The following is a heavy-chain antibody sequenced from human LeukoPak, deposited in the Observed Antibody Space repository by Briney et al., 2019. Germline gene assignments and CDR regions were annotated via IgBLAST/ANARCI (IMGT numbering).Heavy chain of an antibody. CDR1: GGTFSSYA. D-gene: IGHD2-15*01. J-gene: IGHJ6*04. CDR2: IIPIFGTA. V-gene: IGHV1-69*06. Sequence: SVKVSCKASGGTFSSYAISWVRQAPGQGLEWMGGIIPIFGTANYAQKFQGRVTITADKSTSTAYMELSSLRSEDTAVYYCARPIGYCSGGSCPRYYYYYGMDVWGKGTTVTVSS. CDR3: ARPIGYCSGGSCPRYYYYYGMDV.